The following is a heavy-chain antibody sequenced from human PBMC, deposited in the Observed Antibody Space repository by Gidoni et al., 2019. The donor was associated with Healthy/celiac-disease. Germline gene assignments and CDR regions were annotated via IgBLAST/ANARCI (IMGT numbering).Heavy chain of an antibody. CDR2: ISGSGGST. CDR1: GFTFSSYA. V-gene: IGHV3-23*01. D-gene: IGHD3-22*01. Sequence: EVQLLESGGGLVQPGWSLRLSCAASGFTFSSYAMSWVRQAPGKGLEWVSAISGSGGSTYYADSVKGRFTISRDNSKNTLYLQMNSLRAEDTAVYYCAKDRRNYYDSSAYSDYWGQGTLVTVSS. CDR3: AKDRRNYYDSSAYSDY. J-gene: IGHJ4*02.